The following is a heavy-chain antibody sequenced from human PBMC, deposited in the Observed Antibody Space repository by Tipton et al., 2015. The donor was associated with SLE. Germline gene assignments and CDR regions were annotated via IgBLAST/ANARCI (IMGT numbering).Heavy chain of an antibody. CDR2: IYHSGST. V-gene: IGHV4-39*07. Sequence: TLSLTCTVSGGSISSSSYYWGWIRPPPGKGLEWIGSIYHSGSTYYNPSLKSRVTISVDTSKNQFSLKLSSVTAADTAVYYCAREGGVVDYWGQGTLVTVSS. CDR1: GGSISSSSYY. D-gene: IGHD3-3*01. CDR3: AREGGVVDY. J-gene: IGHJ4*02.